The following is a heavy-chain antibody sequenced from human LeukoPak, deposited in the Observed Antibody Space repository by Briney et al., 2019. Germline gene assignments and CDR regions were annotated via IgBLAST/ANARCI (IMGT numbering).Heavy chain of an antibody. V-gene: IGHV3-7*01. CDR1: GFTFSDYY. J-gene: IGHJ4*02. CDR2: IKEDESEK. Sequence: GGSLRLSCAASGFTFSDYYMSWIRQAPGNGPEWVANIKEDESEKNYVDSVKGRFTISRDSAKNSLYLQMNSLRAEDTAVYYCARVGSGSSYRPFDYWGQGTLVTVSS. CDR3: ARVGSGSSYRPFDY. D-gene: IGHD3-10*01.